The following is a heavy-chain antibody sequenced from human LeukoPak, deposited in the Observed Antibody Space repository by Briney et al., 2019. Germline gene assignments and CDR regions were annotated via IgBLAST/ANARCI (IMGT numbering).Heavy chain of an antibody. CDR3: ASGLAATTFDY. V-gene: IGHV3-9*01. Sequence: GRSLRLSCAASGFTFDDYAMHWVRQAPGKGLEWVSGISWNSGSIGYADSVKGRFTISRDNAKNSLYLQMNSLRAEDTAVYYCASGLAATTFDYWGQGTLVTVSS. J-gene: IGHJ4*02. D-gene: IGHD2-15*01. CDR1: GFTFDDYA. CDR2: ISWNSGSI.